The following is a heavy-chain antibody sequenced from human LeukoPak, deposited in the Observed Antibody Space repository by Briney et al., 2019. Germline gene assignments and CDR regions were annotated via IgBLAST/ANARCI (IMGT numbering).Heavy chain of an antibody. CDR1: GYTFTGYY. Sequence: ASVKVSCKASGYTFTGYYMHWVRQAPGQGLEWVGWINPNSGGTNYAQKFQGRVTMTRDTSISPAYMELSRLRSDDTAVYYCARVPSNSSSWSLFDYWGQGTLVTVSS. J-gene: IGHJ4*02. CDR2: INPNSGGT. V-gene: IGHV1-2*02. CDR3: ARVPSNSSSWSLFDY. D-gene: IGHD6-13*01.